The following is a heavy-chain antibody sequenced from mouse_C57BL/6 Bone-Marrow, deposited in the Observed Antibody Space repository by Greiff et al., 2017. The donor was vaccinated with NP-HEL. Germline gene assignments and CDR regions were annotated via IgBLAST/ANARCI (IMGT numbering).Heavy chain of an antibody. D-gene: IGHD2-3*01. CDR2: ISNGGGST. V-gene: IGHV5-12*01. J-gene: IGHJ4*01. CDR3: ARLDGYCAMDY. CDR1: GFTFSDYY. Sequence: EVKLMESGGGLVQPGGSLKLSCAASGFTFSDYYMYWVRQTPEKRLEWVAYISNGGGSTYYPDTVKGRFTISRDNAKNTLYLQMSRLKSEDTAMYYCARLDGYCAMDYWGQGTSVTVSS.